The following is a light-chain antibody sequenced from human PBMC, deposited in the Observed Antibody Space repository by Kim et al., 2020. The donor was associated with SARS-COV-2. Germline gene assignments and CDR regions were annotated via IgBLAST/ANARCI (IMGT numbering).Light chain of an antibody. J-gene: IGLJ1*01. CDR1: KLRDKY. Sequence: PRQTASIACSGYKLRDKYVTWYQQRPGQSPELVIYQDNRRPSGFPERFSGSNSGNTATLTISGTQAMDEADYYCQAWDSSTHNYVFGAGTKVTVL. V-gene: IGLV3-1*01. CDR3: QAWDSSTHNYV. CDR2: QDN.